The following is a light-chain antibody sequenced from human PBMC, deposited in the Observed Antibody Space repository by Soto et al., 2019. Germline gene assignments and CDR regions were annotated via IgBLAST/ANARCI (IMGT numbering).Light chain of an antibody. V-gene: IGKV3-15*01. CDR2: GAS. J-gene: IGKJ1*01. Sequence: EIVMTQSPATLSVSPGERATLSCRASQSISSNLAWYQQKPGQAPRLLIYGASTRATGIPARFSGSGPGTEFTLTITSLQSEDVAVYYCQQWGTFGQGTKVEIK. CDR3: QQWGT. CDR1: QSISSN.